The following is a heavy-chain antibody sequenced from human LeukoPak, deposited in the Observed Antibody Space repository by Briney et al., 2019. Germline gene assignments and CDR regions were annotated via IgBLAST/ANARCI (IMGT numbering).Heavy chain of an antibody. CDR1: GGSISSSSYY. J-gene: IGHJ4*02. V-gene: IGHV4-39*07. CDR3: ARMNYDSSGYYWGSFDY. D-gene: IGHD3-22*01. Sequence: PSETLSLTCTVSGGSISSSSYYWGWIRQPPGKGLEWIGSIYYSGSTYYNPSLKSRVTISVDTSKNQFSLKLSSVTAADTAVYYCARMNYDSSGYYWGSFDYWGQGTLVTVSS. CDR2: IYYSGST.